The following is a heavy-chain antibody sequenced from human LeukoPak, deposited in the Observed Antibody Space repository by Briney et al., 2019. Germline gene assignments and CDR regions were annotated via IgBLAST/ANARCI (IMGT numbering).Heavy chain of an antibody. CDR3: ASRKLGNDY. J-gene: IGHJ4*02. V-gene: IGHV4-59*01. D-gene: IGHD7-27*01. Sequence: SETLSLTCTVSGDSISSYYWSWIRQSPGKGLEWIGYIYYSGTTNYNPSLKSRVTISVDTSKNQFSLKLISVTAADTAVYYCASRKLGNDYWGQGTLVTVSS. CDR2: IYYSGTT. CDR1: GDSISSYY.